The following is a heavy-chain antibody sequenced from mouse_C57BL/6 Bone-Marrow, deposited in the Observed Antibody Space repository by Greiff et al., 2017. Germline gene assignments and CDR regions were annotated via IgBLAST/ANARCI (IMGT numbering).Heavy chain of an antibody. Sequence: QVQLQQSGAELARPGASVKLSCKASGYTFTSYGISWVKQRTGQGLEWIGEIYPRSGNTYYNEKFKGKATLTADKSSSTAYMELRSLTSEDSAVYFCANITTVDSYWGQGTLVTVSA. J-gene: IGHJ3*01. V-gene: IGHV1-81*01. CDR2: IYPRSGNT. CDR3: ANITTVDSY. CDR1: GYTFTSYG. D-gene: IGHD1-1*01.